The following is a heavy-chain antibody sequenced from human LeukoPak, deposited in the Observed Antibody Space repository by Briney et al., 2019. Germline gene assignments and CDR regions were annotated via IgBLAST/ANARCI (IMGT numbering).Heavy chain of an antibody. CDR3: ASPLPYCSGSDCYSYAFDV. CDR1: GYTFTDYY. CDR2: VNPHSGGT. V-gene: IGHV1-2*02. Sequence: GASVKVSCKASGYTFTDYYIHWVRQAPGHGLEWMGWVNPHSGGTNFAQGFRGRVTMTRDTSVTTAYLELSRLRSDDTAVYYCASPLPYCSGSDCYSYAFDVWGQGAMVTVSS. D-gene: IGHD2-15*01. J-gene: IGHJ3*01.